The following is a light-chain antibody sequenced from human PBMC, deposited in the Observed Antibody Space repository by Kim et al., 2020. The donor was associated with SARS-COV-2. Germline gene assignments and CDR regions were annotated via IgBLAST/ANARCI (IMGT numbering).Light chain of an antibody. J-gene: IGLJ3*02. CDR1: SSNIGSNY. CDR2: RNN. Sequence: PGQRVTISCSGSSSNIGSNYVYWYQQLPGTAPKLLIYRNNQRPSGVPDRFSGSKSGTSASLAISGLRSEDEADYYCAAWDDSLWVFGGGTKLTVL. V-gene: IGLV1-47*01. CDR3: AAWDDSLWV.